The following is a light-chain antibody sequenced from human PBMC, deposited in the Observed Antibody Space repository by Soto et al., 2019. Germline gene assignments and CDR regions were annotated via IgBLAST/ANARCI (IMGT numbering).Light chain of an antibody. V-gene: IGLV2-14*03. Sequence: QSVLTQPASVSGSPGQSITISCTGASSDLGDYNYVSWYQQHPGKAPKLMIYDVSSRPSGVSDRFSGSKSGNTASLTISGLQAEDEADYYCTSHTTTGTYVFATGTKVTVL. CDR3: TSHTTTGTYV. J-gene: IGLJ1*01. CDR1: SSDLGDYNY. CDR2: DVS.